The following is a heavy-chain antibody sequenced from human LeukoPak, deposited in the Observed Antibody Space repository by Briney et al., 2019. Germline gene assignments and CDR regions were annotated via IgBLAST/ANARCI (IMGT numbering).Heavy chain of an antibody. Sequence: ASVKVSCKASGYTFTSYYMHWVRQAPGQGLEWLGLINPSGSSTLYAQKFQGRVTMTRDMSTTTDYMELSSLRSEDTAMYYCARAKGRMDVWGKGTTVTVSS. V-gene: IGHV1-46*01. CDR3: ARAKGRMDV. CDR1: GYTFTSYY. J-gene: IGHJ6*03. CDR2: INPSGSST.